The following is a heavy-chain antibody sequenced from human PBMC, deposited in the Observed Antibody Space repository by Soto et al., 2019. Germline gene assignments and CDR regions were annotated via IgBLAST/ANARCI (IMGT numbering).Heavy chain of an antibody. J-gene: IGHJ5*02. CDR2: IYYSGST. CDR3: ARDPGSGSYYGWFDP. V-gene: IGHV4-59*01. D-gene: IGHD3-10*01. CDR1: GGSISRYY. Sequence: QVQLQESGPGLVKPSETLSLTCTVSGGSISRYYWTWIRQPPGKGLEWFGYIYYSGSTNYNPSLKSRVTISVDTSKNQFSLKLSSVTAADTAVYYCARDPGSGSYYGWFDPWGQGTLVTVSS.